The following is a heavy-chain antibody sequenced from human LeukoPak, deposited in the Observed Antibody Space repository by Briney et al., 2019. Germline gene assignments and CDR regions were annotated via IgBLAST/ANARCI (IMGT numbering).Heavy chain of an antibody. V-gene: IGHV1-46*01. CDR1: GYTFTSYY. CDR3: ARPECIAAAGTCAFDI. D-gene: IGHD6-13*01. J-gene: IGHJ3*02. CDR2: INPSGGTT. Sequence: GASVKVSCKASGYTFTSYYMHWVRQAPGQGLEWMGIINPSGGTTRYAQKFQGRVTMTRDTSTSTVYVELSSLRSEDTAVYYCARPECIAAAGTCAFDIWGQGTMVTVSS.